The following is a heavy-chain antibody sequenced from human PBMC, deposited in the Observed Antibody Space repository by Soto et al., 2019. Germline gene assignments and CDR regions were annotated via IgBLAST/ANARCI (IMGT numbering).Heavy chain of an antibody. J-gene: IGHJ3*02. CDR3: ARERMITFGGVIVIPDDAFDI. Sequence: QVQLQESGPGLVKPSQTLSLTCTVSGGSISSGGYYWSWIRQHPGKGLEWIGYIYYSGSTYYNPSLKSPCTISVETSKNQFSLKLSSVTAADTAVYYCARERMITFGGVIVIPDDAFDIWGQGTMVTVSS. CDR1: GGSISSGGYY. CDR2: IYYSGST. D-gene: IGHD3-16*02. V-gene: IGHV4-31*01.